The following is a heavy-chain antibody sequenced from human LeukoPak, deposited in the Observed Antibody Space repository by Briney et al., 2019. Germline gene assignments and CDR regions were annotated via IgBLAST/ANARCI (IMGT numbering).Heavy chain of an antibody. Sequence: GGSLRLSCAASGFTFTSYGFHWVRQAPGKALEWVAVIWYDGSKKYYADSVKGRFTISRDNSKNTLYLQVNSLRAEDTAVYYCARDGVVVASSAFDIWGQGTMVTVSS. D-gene: IGHD2-15*01. CDR3: ARDGVVVASSAFDI. CDR2: IWYDGSKK. J-gene: IGHJ3*02. V-gene: IGHV3-33*01. CDR1: GFTFTSYG.